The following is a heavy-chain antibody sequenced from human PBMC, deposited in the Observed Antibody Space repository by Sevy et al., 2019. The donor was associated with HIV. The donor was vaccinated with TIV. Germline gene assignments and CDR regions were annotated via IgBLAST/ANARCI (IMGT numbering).Heavy chain of an antibody. V-gene: IGHV3-15*01. CDR1: GFSFSNAW. CDR3: TAGVGASDFDY. J-gene: IGHJ4*02. Sequence: GGSLRLSCAASGFSFSNAWMSWVRQAPGKGLEWDGRIKSKTEGATRDFAAPVKGRLLISRDDSRNTVYLQMNSLKTEDTAVYYCTAGVGASDFDYWGQGTLVTVSS. D-gene: IGHD1-26*01. CDR2: IKSKTEGATR.